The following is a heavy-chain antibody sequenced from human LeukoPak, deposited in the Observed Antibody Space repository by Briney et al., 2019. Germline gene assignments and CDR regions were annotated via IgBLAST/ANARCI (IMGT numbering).Heavy chain of an antibody. CDR1: GEPSIGYY. Sequence: SETLSLTCAVYGEPSIGYYWAWIRQPPGKGLEWIGSIYYSGSTYYNPSLKSRVTISVDTSKNQFSLKLSSVTAADTAVYYCARLDGPGSSGWEHWYFDLWGRGTLVTVSS. D-gene: IGHD6-19*01. J-gene: IGHJ2*01. CDR3: ARLDGPGSSGWEHWYFDL. CDR2: IYYSGST. V-gene: IGHV4-34*01.